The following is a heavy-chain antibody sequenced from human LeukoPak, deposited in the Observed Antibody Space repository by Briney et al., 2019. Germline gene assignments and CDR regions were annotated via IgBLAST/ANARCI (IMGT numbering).Heavy chain of an antibody. CDR3: ANPRYDSSGYYYVD. Sequence: ASVKVSCKASGYTFTTYSMQWVRQAPGQRLDWMGWINGGSGNTKYSPEFQGRVTITRDTSASTAYMELSSLRSEDTAVYYCANPRYDSSGYYYVDWGQGTLVTVSS. V-gene: IGHV1-3*01. J-gene: IGHJ4*02. D-gene: IGHD3-22*01. CDR2: INGGSGNT. CDR1: GYTFTTYS.